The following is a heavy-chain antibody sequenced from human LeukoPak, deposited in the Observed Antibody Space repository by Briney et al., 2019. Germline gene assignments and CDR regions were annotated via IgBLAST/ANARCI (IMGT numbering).Heavy chain of an antibody. CDR1: GFTFGIFG. CDR3: ARDVMAVAGTLGFDC. V-gene: IGHV3-30*04. CDR2: IAYDGSDE. J-gene: IGHJ4*02. Sequence: GGSLRLSCVAYGFTFGIFGVHWVRQAPGKGLDWVAVIAYDGSDENYADSVKGRFTISRDNFKNTLYLQMNSLGPEDTAMYYCARDVMAVAGTLGFDCWGQGALVTVSS. D-gene: IGHD6-19*01.